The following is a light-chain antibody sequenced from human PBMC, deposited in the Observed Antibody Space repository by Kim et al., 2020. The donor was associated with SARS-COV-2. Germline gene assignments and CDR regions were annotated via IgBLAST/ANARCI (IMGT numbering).Light chain of an antibody. CDR2: DVS. CDR3: SSYTSSSTWV. Sequence: GQSITCSCTGTSSDVGGYNYVSWYQQHPGKAPKLMIYDVSKRPSGVSNRFSGSKSGNTASLTISGLQAEDEADYYCSSYTSSSTWVFGGGTQLTVL. CDR1: SSDVGGYNY. J-gene: IGLJ3*02. V-gene: IGLV2-14*04.